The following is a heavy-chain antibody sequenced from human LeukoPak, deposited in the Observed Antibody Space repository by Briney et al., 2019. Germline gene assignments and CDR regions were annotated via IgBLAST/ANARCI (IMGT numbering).Heavy chain of an antibody. Sequence: GGSLRLSCAASGFTFSSYSMNWVRQAPGKGLEWVSSISSSSSYIYYADSVKGRFTISRDNAKNSLYLQMNSLRAEDTAVYYCASSLGYYYYYGMDVWGQGTTVTVSS. V-gene: IGHV3-21*01. CDR3: ASSLGYYYYYGMDV. CDR1: GFTFSSYS. D-gene: IGHD7-27*01. J-gene: IGHJ6*02. CDR2: ISSSSSYI.